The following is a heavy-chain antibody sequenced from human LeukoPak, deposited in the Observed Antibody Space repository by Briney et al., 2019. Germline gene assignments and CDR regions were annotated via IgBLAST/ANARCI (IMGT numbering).Heavy chain of an antibody. CDR1: GFTFSSYS. V-gene: IGHV3-21*01. CDR2: ISSSSSYI. J-gene: IGHJ3*02. Sequence: GALRLSCAASGFTFSSYSMNWVRPAPGKGVEWVSSISSSSSYIYYADSVKGRFTISRDNAKNSLYLQMNSLRAEDTAVYYCARLTTVTLDAFDIWGQGTMVTVSS. CDR3: ARLTTVTLDAFDI. D-gene: IGHD4-17*01.